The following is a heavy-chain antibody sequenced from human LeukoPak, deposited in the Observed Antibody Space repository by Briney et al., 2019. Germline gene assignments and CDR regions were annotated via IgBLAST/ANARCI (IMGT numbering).Heavy chain of an antibody. CDR2: IASIGGST. J-gene: IGHJ4*02. V-gene: IGHV3-23*01. D-gene: IGHD3-22*01. Sequence: GGSLRLSCAASGFTLSSYAMSWVRQAPGKGLEWVSFIASIGGSTSYADSVEGRFTISGDNPRNTLYMQMNSLRDEDTAVYYCAIMHGYYDGSGYWVQWGQGTLVTVSS. CDR3: AIMHGYYDGSGYWVQ. CDR1: GFTLSSYA.